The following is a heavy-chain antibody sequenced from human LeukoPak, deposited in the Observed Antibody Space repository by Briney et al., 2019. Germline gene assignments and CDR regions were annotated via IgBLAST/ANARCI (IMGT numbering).Heavy chain of an antibody. CDR2: IYYSGST. J-gene: IGHJ4*02. Sequence: KTSETVSLTCAVSGGSISSYYWNWIRQPPGKGLEWIGYIYYSGSTNYNPSLKSRVTISIDTSKNQLSLQLTSVTAADTAVYYCATDVRGLVPYYFDFWGQGTLVTVSS. V-gene: IGHV4-59*01. CDR1: GGSISSYY. D-gene: IGHD3-10*02. CDR3: ATDVRGLVPYYFDF.